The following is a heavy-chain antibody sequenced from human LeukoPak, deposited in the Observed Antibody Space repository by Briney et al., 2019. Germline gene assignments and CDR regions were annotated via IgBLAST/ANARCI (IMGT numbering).Heavy chain of an antibody. Sequence: SETLSLTCTVSGGSISNYYWSWIRQPPGKALEWIGYMFYTGSTNYNPSLKSRVTISVDTSKNQFSLKLSSVTAADTAVYYCARDSGYSSSWYWFDPWGQGTLVTVSS. V-gene: IGHV4-59*12. CDR1: GGSISNYY. J-gene: IGHJ5*02. CDR3: ARDSGYSSSWYWFDP. D-gene: IGHD6-13*01. CDR2: MFYTGST.